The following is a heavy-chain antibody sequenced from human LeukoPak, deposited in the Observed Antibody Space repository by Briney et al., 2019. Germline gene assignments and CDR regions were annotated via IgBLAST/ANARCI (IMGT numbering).Heavy chain of an antibody. V-gene: IGHV3-21*06. CDR1: GFSLISYN. CDR3: ATAPYDILTAYSPYYFES. Sequence: PGGSLRLSCADSGFSLISYNMNWVRQAPGKGLEWVSSISSTSSHMYYADSVKGRFTISRDNAKNSLYLQMNSLRAEDTAMYYCATAPYDILTAYSPYYFESLGRGTLVTVSS. J-gene: IGHJ4*02. D-gene: IGHD3-9*01. CDR2: ISSTSSHM.